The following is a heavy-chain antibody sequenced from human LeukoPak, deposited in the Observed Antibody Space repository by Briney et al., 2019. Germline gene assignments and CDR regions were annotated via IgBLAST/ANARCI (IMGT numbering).Heavy chain of an antibody. D-gene: IGHD6-13*01. CDR2: TYCRSEWYK. J-gene: IGHJ4*02. CDR1: GDSVSSNSAA. CDR3: ARDPYTPSWYYFDS. Sequence: SQTLSLTCAISGDSVSSNSAAWNWIRQSPSRGLEWLGRTYCRSEWYKDYAVSVKSRITINADTSKNQFSLQLKSVTPEDTAVYYCARDPYTPSWYYFDSWGQGTLVTVSS. V-gene: IGHV6-1*01.